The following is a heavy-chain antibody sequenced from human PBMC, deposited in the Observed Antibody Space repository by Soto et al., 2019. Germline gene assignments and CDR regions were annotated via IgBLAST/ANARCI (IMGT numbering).Heavy chain of an antibody. D-gene: IGHD2-2*01. CDR2: IYYSGST. Sequence: QLQLQESGPGLVKPSETLSLTCTVSGGSISSSSYYWGWIRQPPGKGLEWIGSIYYSGSTYYNPSLKSRVTISVDTSKNQFSLKLSSVTAADTAVYYCARGARSSNRQRDAFDIWGQGTMVTVSS. J-gene: IGHJ3*02. V-gene: IGHV4-39*01. CDR3: ARGARSSNRQRDAFDI. CDR1: GGSISSSSYY.